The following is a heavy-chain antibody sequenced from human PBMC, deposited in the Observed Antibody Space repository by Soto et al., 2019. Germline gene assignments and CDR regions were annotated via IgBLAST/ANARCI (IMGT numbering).Heavy chain of an antibody. CDR3: AHRRERRDGYNFAY. CDR2: IYCNDDK. J-gene: IGHJ4*02. V-gene: IGHV2-5*01. D-gene: IGHD5-12*01. Sequence: QITLKESGPTLVKPTQTLTLTCTFSGFSLSTSGVGVGWIRQPPGKALEWLALIYCNDDKRYSPSLKSRLTITKDTYKNQVVLTMTNMDPVDTATYYCAHRRERRDGYNFAYWGQGTLVTVSS. CDR1: GFSLSTSGVG.